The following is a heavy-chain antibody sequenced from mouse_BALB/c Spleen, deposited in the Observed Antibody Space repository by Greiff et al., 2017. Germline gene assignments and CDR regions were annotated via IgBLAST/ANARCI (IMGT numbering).Heavy chain of an antibody. V-gene: IGHV1-80*01. J-gene: IGHJ3*01. D-gene: IGHD1-1*01. Sequence: QVQLKQSGAELVRPGSSVKISCKASGYAFSSYWMNWVKQRPGQGLEWIGQIYPGDGDTNYNGKFKGKATLTADKSSSTAYMQLSSLTSEDSAVYFCARSGSSPWFAYWGQGTLVTVSA. CDR1: GYAFSSYW. CDR3: ARSGSSPWFAY. CDR2: IYPGDGDT.